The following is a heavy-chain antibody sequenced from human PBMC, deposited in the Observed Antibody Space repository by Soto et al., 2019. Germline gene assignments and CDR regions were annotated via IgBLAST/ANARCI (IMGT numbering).Heavy chain of an antibody. Sequence: SETLSLTCAVYGGSFSGYYWSWIRQPPGKGLEWIGEINHSGSTNYNPSLKSRVTISVDTSKNQFSLKLSSVTAADTAVYYCARHPQTFGELLSDAFDIWGQGTMVT. CDR2: INHSGST. D-gene: IGHD3-10*01. CDR1: GGSFSGYY. CDR3: ARHPQTFGELLSDAFDI. J-gene: IGHJ3*02. V-gene: IGHV4-34*01.